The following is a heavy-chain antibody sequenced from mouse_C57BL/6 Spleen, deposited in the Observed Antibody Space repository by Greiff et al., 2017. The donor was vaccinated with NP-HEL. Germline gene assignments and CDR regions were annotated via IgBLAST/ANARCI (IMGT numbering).Heavy chain of an antibody. J-gene: IGHJ4*01. V-gene: IGHV5-17*01. D-gene: IGHD1-1*01. CDR1: GFTFSDYG. Sequence: EVQLVESGGGLVKPGGSLKLSCAASGFTFSDYGMHWVRQAPEKGLEWVAYISSGSSTIYYADTVKGRFTITRDNAKNTLFLQMTRLRSEDTAMYYCARRGYYGSSSGWDYWGQGTSVTVSS. CDR2: ISSGSSTI. CDR3: ARRGYYGSSSGWDY.